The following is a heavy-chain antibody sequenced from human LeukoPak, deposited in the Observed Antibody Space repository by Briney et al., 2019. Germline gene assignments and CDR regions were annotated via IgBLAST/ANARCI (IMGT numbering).Heavy chain of an antibody. CDR3: ARHSGSDYPLDY. CDR1: GGSTSSYY. D-gene: IGHD1-26*01. V-gene: IGHV4-59*01. Sequence: SETLSLTCTVSGGSTSSYYWSWIRQPPGKGLEWIGYIYYSGTTNYNPSLKSRVTISVDTSKNQFSLKLSSVTAADTAVYYCARHSGSDYPLDYWGQGTLVTVSS. CDR2: IYYSGTT. J-gene: IGHJ4*02.